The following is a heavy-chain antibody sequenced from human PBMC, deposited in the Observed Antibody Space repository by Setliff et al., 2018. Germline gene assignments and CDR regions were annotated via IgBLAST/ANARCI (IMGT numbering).Heavy chain of an antibody. D-gene: IGHD3-22*01. CDR2: IYHSGST. CDR1: GGSISSSNW. Sequence: TSETLSLTCAVSGGSISSSNWWSWVRQPPGKGLEWIGEIYHSGSTNYNPSLKSRVTISVDKSKNQFSLKLSSVTAADTAVYYCARLWISYESNTYFYPKYFDFWGQGTLVTSPQ. V-gene: IGHV4-4*02. J-gene: IGHJ4*02. CDR3: ARLWISYESNTYFYPKYFDF.